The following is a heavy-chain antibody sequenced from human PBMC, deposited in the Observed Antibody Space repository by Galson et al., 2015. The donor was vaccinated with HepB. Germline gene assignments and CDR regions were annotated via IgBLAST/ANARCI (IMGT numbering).Heavy chain of an antibody. D-gene: IGHD1-7*01. CDR1: GYEFNTYG. CDR3: ASDSRLELHLNNYYSYSMDV. V-gene: IGHV1-18*01. Sequence: SCKVSGYEFNTYGLSWVRQAPGQGLEWMGWVSGYDGSANYAPKFQGRVTMTTEKSTGTAYMEMRSLRSDDTAVYYCASDSRLELHLNNYYSYSMDVWGQGTAVSVS. J-gene: IGHJ6*02. CDR2: VSGYDGSA.